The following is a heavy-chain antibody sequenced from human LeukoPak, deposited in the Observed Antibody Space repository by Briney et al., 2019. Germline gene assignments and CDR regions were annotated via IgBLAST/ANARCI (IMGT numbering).Heavy chain of an antibody. D-gene: IGHD2-21*02. CDR1: GYTFIANY. Sequence: ASVQVSCKASGYTFIANYLQWVRQAPGLGPEWLGWMHVGTGNTRYAPKFQDRVTLSRDTSIHTAYMDLSSLTSDDTAVYYCAREGSYCDGGDCYSFDFWGQGTLVTVSS. CDR2: MHVGTGNT. V-gene: IGHV1-2*02. CDR3: AREGSYCDGGDCYSFDF. J-gene: IGHJ4*02.